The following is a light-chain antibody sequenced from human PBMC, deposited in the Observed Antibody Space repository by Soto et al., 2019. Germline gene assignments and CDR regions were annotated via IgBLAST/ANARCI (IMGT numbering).Light chain of an antibody. CDR2: GNS. Sequence: QSALTQPPSVSGAPGQRVTISCTGSSSNIGAGYDVHWYQQLPGTAPKLLIYGNSNRPSGVPDRFSGSKSGTSASLAITGLQAEDEADYYCQSYDSSLSVSLFGGGTKLTVL. J-gene: IGLJ2*01. CDR1: SSNIGAGYD. V-gene: IGLV1-40*01. CDR3: QSYDSSLSVSL.